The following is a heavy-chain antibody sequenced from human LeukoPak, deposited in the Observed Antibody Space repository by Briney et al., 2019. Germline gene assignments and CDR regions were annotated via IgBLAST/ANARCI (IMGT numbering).Heavy chain of an antibody. Sequence: GESLKISCKASGYSFTTYWIGWVRQMPGKGLECMGIIYPGDSDTRYSPSFQGQVTISADKSVSTAFLQWSSLTASDTAIYYCAREGDSSGCFGSFDIWGQGTMVTVSS. J-gene: IGHJ3*02. CDR1: GYSFTTYW. V-gene: IGHV5-51*01. CDR2: IYPGDSDT. D-gene: IGHD6-19*01. CDR3: AREGDSSGCFGSFDI.